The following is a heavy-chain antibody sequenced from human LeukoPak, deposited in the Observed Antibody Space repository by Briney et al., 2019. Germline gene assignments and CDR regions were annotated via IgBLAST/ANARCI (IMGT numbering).Heavy chain of an antibody. CDR3: VTAGQYRFDN. CDR1: GFTFSNSW. CDR2: MNSGGNMI. D-gene: IGHD5-18*01. V-gene: IGHV3-74*01. J-gene: IGHJ4*02. Sequence: GGSLRLSCAASGFTFSNSWMHWVRQTPGKGLAWVSRMNSGGNMIYYADSVKGRFIISRDNAKNTLYLQMHSLRGEDTAVYYCVTAGQYRFDNWGRGTLVTVSS.